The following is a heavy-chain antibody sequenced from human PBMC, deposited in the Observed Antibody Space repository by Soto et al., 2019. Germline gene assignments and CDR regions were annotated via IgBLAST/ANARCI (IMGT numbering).Heavy chain of an antibody. V-gene: IGHV3-23*01. J-gene: IGHJ4*02. CDR1: GFSFSSYG. CDR3: DGGSYWGDY. D-gene: IGHD2-21*02. CDR2: ISDSGGST. Sequence: EVQLLESGGGLVQPGGSLRLSCAASGFSFSSYGMSWVRQAPGKGLEWVSTISDSGGSTYYADSVKGRFTISRDNSKNTLYLQMNSLRADDTAVFYCDGGSYWGDYWGRGTLVTVSS.